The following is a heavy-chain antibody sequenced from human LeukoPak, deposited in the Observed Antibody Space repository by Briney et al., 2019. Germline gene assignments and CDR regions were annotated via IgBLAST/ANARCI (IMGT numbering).Heavy chain of an antibody. CDR3: ARDRYYDSSGYYSYYYYGMDV. V-gene: IGHV4-30-4*01. J-gene: IGHJ6*02. Sequence: SQTLSLTCTDSGGSVSSGDYYWSWIRQPPGKGLEWIGYIYYSGSTYYNPSLKSRVTISVDTSKNQFSLKLSSVTAADTAVYYCARDRYYDSSGYYSYYYYGMDVWGQGTTVTVSS. CDR2: IYYSGST. D-gene: IGHD3-22*01. CDR1: GGSVSSGDYY.